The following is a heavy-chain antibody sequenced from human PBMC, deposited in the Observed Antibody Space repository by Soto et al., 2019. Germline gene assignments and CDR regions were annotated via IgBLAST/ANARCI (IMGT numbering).Heavy chain of an antibody. D-gene: IGHD2-15*01. CDR3: ARDYCSGGSCYFLNYYGMDV. V-gene: IGHV4-31*03. Sequence: SETLSLTCTVSGGSISSGGYYWSWIRQHPGKGLEWIGYIYYSGSTYYNPSLKSRVTISVDTSKNQFSLKLSSVTAADTAVYYCARDYCSGGSCYFLNYYGMDVWGQGTTVTVSS. CDR1: GGSISSGGYY. CDR2: IYYSGST. J-gene: IGHJ6*02.